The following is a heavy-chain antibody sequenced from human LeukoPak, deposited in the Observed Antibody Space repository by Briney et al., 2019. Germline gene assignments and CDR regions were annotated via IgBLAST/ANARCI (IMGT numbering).Heavy chain of an antibody. D-gene: IGHD3-22*01. CDR3: SRDNRDDYYDSSGYFGAFDI. V-gene: IGHV4-31*03. CDR1: GGSISSGGYY. Sequence: SQTLSLTCTVSGGSISSGGYYWNWIRQHPGKGLEWIGYTYYTGSTYYNPSLKSRVTISVDTSKNQFSLKLSSVTAVDTAVYYCSRDNRDDYYDSSGYFGAFDIWGQGTMVTVSS. CDR2: TYYTGST. J-gene: IGHJ3*02.